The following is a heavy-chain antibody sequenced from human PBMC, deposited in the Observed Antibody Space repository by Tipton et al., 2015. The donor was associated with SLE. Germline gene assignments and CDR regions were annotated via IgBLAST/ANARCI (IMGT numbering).Heavy chain of an antibody. Sequence: GLVKPSETLSLTCTVSGGSFSSGGYYWSWVRQSAGKGLEWIGRIYISGSTNYNPSFESRVTISRDTSKNQFSLKLSSVTAADSAVYYCARGGDFWSGPTSNYYFYYYMDVWGKGTTVTVSS. CDR3: ARGGDFWSGPTSNYYFYYYMDV. CDR2: IYISGST. V-gene: IGHV4-61*02. CDR1: GGSFSSGGYY. J-gene: IGHJ6*03. D-gene: IGHD3-3*01.